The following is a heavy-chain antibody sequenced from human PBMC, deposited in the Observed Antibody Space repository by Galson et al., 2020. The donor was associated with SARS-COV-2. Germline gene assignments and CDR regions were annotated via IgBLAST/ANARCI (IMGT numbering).Heavy chain of an antibody. D-gene: IGHD6-19*01. CDR2: LKQDGSEK. CDR1: GFTFSRYW. Sequence: GGSLRLSCAASGFTFSRYWMSWVRQAPGKGLEWVATLKQDGSEKYYVDSVKGRFTISRDNAKNSLYLQMNSLRAEDTAVYYCASPSSSGWVKLDYWGQGTLVAV. CDR3: ASPSSSGWVKLDY. J-gene: IGHJ4*02. V-gene: IGHV3-7*01.